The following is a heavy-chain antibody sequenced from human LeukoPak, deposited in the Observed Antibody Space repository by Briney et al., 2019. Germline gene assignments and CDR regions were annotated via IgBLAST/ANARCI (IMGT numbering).Heavy chain of an antibody. CDR3: ARDPVGATAFDY. CDR1: GYTFTSYG. Sequence: ASVKVSCKASGYTFTSYGISWVRQAPGQGLEWMGWISAYNGNTNYAQKLQGRVTMTTDTSTSTAYMELRSLRSDNTAVYYCARDPVGATAFDYWGQGTLVTVSS. D-gene: IGHD1-26*01. J-gene: IGHJ4*02. V-gene: IGHV1-18*01. CDR2: ISAYNGNT.